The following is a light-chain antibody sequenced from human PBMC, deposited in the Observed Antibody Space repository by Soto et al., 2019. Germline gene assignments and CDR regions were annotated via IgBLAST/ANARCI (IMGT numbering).Light chain of an antibody. J-gene: IGKJ3*01. CDR2: AAS. V-gene: IGKV1-12*01. CDR3: LSADTLPRS. CDR1: QGISTW. Sequence: DIQMTQSPSSVSASVGDRVTITCRASQGISTWLAWYQHKPGKDPNLLIYAASRLQSRVPSRFSGSGCETDFSLTISIRQPDDFATYYCLSADTLPRSFGPGTKVEIK.